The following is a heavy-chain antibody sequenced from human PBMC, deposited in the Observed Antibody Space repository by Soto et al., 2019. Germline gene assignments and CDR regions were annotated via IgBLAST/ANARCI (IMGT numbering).Heavy chain of an antibody. CDR3: AREDESSGYAGTFHH. J-gene: IGHJ1*01. D-gene: IGHD3-22*01. CDR2: IAKDGNNK. V-gene: IGHV3-30-3*01. CDR1: GFSFSSYV. Sequence: ESGGAVVQPGRSLSLSCAASGFSFSSYVVHWVRQAPGKGLEWVAAIAKDGNNKHYSDSVKDRFSISRDNSRSTLHLQMNNLRDEDTAVYFCAREDESSGYAGTFHHWGQGTLVTV.